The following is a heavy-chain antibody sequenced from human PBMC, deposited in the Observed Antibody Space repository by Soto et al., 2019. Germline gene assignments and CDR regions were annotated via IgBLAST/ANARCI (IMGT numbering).Heavy chain of an antibody. V-gene: IGHV1-58*01. CDR3: AAETTDTAMATYYFDY. D-gene: IGHD5-18*01. CDR1: GFTFTSSA. J-gene: IGHJ4*02. CDR2: IVVGSGNT. Sequence: SVKVSCKASGFTFTSSAVQWVRQARGQRLEGIGWIVVGSGNTNYAQKFQERVTITRDMSTSTAYMELSSLRSEDTAVYYCAAETTDTAMATYYFDYWGQGTLVTVSS.